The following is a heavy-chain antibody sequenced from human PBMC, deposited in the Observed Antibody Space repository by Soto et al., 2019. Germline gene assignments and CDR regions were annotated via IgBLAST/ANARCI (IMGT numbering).Heavy chain of an antibody. CDR1: GYSFTSYW. Sequence: GESLKISCNGSGYSFTSYWIGWVRQMPWKGLEWMGIIYPGDSDTRYSPSFQGQVTISADKSISTAYLQWSSLKASDTAMYYCARHGGYCTNGVCYARRYYYGMDVWGQGTTVTVSS. CDR2: IYPGDSDT. D-gene: IGHD2-8*01. J-gene: IGHJ6*02. V-gene: IGHV5-51*01. CDR3: ARHGGYCTNGVCYARRYYYGMDV.